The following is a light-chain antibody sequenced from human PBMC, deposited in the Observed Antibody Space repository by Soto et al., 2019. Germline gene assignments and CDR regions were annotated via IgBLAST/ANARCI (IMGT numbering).Light chain of an antibody. V-gene: IGKV1-5*03. J-gene: IGKJ2*01. Sequence: DIQMTQSPSTLSASVGDRVTITCRASQSIDSWLAWYQQKPGKAPKLLIYRASSLESGVPSRFSGSGSGTEFTLTISSLQPDDFATYYCQQYKTYMYTFAQGTKREIK. CDR3: QQYKTYMYT. CDR1: QSIDSW. CDR2: RAS.